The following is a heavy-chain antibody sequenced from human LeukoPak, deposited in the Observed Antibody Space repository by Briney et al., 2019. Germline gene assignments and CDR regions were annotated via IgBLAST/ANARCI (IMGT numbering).Heavy chain of an antibody. J-gene: IGHJ4*02. D-gene: IGHD6-19*01. CDR1: GGSISSGGYY. CDR2: IYYSGST. V-gene: IGHV4-31*03. Sequence: PSETLSPTCTVSGGSISSGGYYWSWIRQHPGKGLEWIGYIYYSGSTYYNPSLKSRVTISVDTSKNQFSLKLSSVTAADTAVYYCARDRSLAVAGLRVFDYWGQGTLVTVSS. CDR3: ARDRSLAVAGLRVFDY.